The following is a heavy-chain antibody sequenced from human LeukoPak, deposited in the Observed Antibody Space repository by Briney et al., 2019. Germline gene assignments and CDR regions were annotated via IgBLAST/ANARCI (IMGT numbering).Heavy chain of an antibody. CDR2: ISSSSSYI. Sequence: GSLRLSCAASGFTFSSYSMNWVRQAPGKGLEWVSSISSSSSYIYYADSVKGRFTISRDNAKNSLYLQMNSLRAEDTAVYYCARARLAAGTIYFDYWGQGTLVTVSS. CDR3: ARARLAAGTIYFDY. CDR1: GFTFSSYS. J-gene: IGHJ4*02. D-gene: IGHD6-19*01. V-gene: IGHV3-21*01.